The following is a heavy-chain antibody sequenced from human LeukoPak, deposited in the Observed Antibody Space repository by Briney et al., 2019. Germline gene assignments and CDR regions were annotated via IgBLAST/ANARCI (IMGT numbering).Heavy chain of an antibody. CDR2: IYSGGST. V-gene: IGHV3-53*01. Sequence: GGSLRLSCAASGFTVSSNYMSWVRQAPGKGLEWVSVIYSGGSTYYADSVKGRFTISRDNSKNTLYLQMNSLRSEDTAVYYCARDRGHLGELSWTLDYWGQGTLVTVSS. D-gene: IGHD3-16*02. J-gene: IGHJ4*02. CDR1: GFTVSSNY. CDR3: ARDRGHLGELSWTLDY.